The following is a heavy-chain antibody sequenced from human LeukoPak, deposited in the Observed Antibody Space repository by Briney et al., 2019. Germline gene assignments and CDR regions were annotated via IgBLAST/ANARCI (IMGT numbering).Heavy chain of an antibody. CDR2: INPNSGGT. CDR3: AREEYSSSSLDY. CDR1: GYTFTGYY. Sequence: ASVRVSCTASGYTFTGYYMHWVRQAPGQGLEWMGWINPNSGGTNYAQKFQGRVTMTRDTSISTAYMELSRLRSDDTAVYYCAREEYSSSSLDYWGQGTLVTVSS. V-gene: IGHV1-2*02. J-gene: IGHJ4*02. D-gene: IGHD6-6*01.